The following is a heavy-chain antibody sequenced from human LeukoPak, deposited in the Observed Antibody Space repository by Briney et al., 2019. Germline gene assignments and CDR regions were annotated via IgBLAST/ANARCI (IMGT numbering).Heavy chain of an antibody. CDR3: ARDRAYQLDY. V-gene: IGHV3-74*01. CDR2: IKSDGSGT. J-gene: IGHJ4*02. D-gene: IGHD2-2*01. Sequence: PGGSLRLSCAASGFTFSSYWMHWVRQAPGKGLMWVSRIKSDGSGTSCADSVKGRFTISRDNAKNTLYLQMNSLRAEDTAVYYCARDRAYQLDYWGQGTLVTVSS. CDR1: GFTFSSYW.